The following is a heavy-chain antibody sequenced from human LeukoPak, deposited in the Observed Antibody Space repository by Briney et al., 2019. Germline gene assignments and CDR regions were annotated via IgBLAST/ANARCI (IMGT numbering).Heavy chain of an antibody. Sequence: WASVKVSCKTSGGTFSSYAISWVRQAPGQGLEWIGDIIPIFDTANYAQKFQGRVTITADESATTSYMELSSLRSEDTAVYYCARDRVTMIDMPDAFDIWGQGTMVTVSS. V-gene: IGHV1-69*13. CDR1: GGTFSSYA. J-gene: IGHJ3*02. D-gene: IGHD3-22*01. CDR2: IIPIFDTA. CDR3: ARDRVTMIDMPDAFDI.